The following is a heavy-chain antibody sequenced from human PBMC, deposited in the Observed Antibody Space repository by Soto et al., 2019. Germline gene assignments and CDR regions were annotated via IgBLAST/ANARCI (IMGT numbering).Heavy chain of an antibody. Sequence: GGSLRLSCAASGFTFRNYNMNWVRQVPGKGLEWVSAISGSSGYIYYADSVKGRFTISRDNAKNSLYLLMNSLRAEDTAVYYCVRADSRYLSSLGVSPLDFWGQGNLVTVSS. J-gene: IGHJ4*02. V-gene: IGHV3-21*01. CDR3: VRADSRYLSSLGVSPLDF. CDR2: ISGSSGYI. CDR1: GFTFRNYN. D-gene: IGHD3-16*01.